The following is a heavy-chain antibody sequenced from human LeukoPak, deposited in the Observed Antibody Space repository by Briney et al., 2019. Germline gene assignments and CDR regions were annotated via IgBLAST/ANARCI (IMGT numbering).Heavy chain of an antibody. J-gene: IGHJ4*02. CDR1: GFKFSNYA. CDR2: IRSDGSST. CDR3: ARVGAVAGTSDY. V-gene: IGHV3-74*01. Sequence: GGSLRLSCAASGFKFSNYAMHWVRQAPGKGLEWVSRIRSDGSSTNYADSVKGRFTISRDNAKNTLYLQMSSLRAEDTAVYYCARVGAVAGTSDYWGQGTLVTVSS. D-gene: IGHD6-19*01.